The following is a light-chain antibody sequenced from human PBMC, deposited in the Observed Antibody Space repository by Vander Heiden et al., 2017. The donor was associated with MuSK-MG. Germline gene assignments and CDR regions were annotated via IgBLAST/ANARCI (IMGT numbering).Light chain of an antibody. J-gene: IGLJ3*02. V-gene: IGLV3-21*02. CDR2: DDD. Sequence: SYVLTQPPSVSVAPGQTARITCGGNNIGSKSVYWYQQKPGQAPVEVVYDDDDRPSGIPERISGSKSGNTAALTITWVEAGDEADYYCQVWDSNGDHPVFGGGTKVTVL. CDR3: QVWDSNGDHPV. CDR1: NIGSKS.